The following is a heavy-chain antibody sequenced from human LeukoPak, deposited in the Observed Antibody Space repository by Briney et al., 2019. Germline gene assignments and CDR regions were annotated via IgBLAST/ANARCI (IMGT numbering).Heavy chain of an antibody. J-gene: IGHJ4*02. CDR2: IYYSGRT. V-gene: IGHV4-39*01. D-gene: IGHD2-21*02. CDR1: IGSICSSSYY. CDR3: TRQGVTALKYYFDY. Sequence: KPSETLSLTCTVSIGSICSSSYYCGSSRQPPGKGLAWIVSIYYSGRTYNNPSSKSRVTIAVVTSKNRFSLRLSSVPTADTAVYYCTRQGVTALKYYFDYWGQGTLVTVSS.